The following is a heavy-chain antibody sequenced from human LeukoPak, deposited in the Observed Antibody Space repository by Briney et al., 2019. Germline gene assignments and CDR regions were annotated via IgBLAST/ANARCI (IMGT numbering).Heavy chain of an antibody. CDR1: GFTFSSYV. CDR3: ARDARGYSGYDWNY. CDR2: ISGSGDNT. D-gene: IGHD5-12*01. V-gene: IGHV3-23*01. Sequence: PGGSLRLSCAASGFTFSSYVMNWVRQAPGKGLEWVSTISGSGDNTYYADSVKGRFTISRDNSKNTLYLQMNSLRAEDTAVYYCARDARGYSGYDWNYWGQGTLVTVSS. J-gene: IGHJ4*02.